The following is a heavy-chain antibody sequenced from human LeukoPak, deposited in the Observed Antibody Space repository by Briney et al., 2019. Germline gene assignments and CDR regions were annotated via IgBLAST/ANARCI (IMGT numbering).Heavy chain of an antibody. CDR2: INYSGRS. CDR3: ARLDCLSDECYNY. V-gene: IGHV4-59*08. J-gene: IGHJ4*02. CDR1: GNSITSDL. Sequence: SSETLSLTCIVSGNSITSDLWSWLRQSPGKGLEWIGYINYSGRSEYDPSLKSRVTISVDRSRKRVSLKMRSVTAADTAVYYCARLDCLSDECYNYWAVGALVTVTS. D-gene: IGHD2-21*01.